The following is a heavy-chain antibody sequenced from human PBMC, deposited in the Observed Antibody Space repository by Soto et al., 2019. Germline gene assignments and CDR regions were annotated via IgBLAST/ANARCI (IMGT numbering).Heavy chain of an antibody. CDR3: ARDHGGGITFE. Sequence: SETLSLTCTVSGGSITSENYYWSWLRQHPGKGLEWIGHIYYSGTTSYNPSLKSRVAISVDTSKNQISLKVNSVAAADTAVYYCARDHGGGITFEWGQGTLVTVSS. V-gene: IGHV4-31*03. CDR1: GGSITSENYY. J-gene: IGHJ4*02. CDR2: IYYSGTT. D-gene: IGHD3-16*01.